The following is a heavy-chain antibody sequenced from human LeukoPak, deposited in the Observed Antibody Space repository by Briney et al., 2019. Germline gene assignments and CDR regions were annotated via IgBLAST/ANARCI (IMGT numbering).Heavy chain of an antibody. CDR2: IYTSGST. CDR3: AREGVVPLWFMDV. D-gene: IGHD3-3*01. J-gene: IGHJ6*04. Sequence: SETLSLTCTVSGGSISSSSYYWSWIRQPAGKGLEWIGRIYTSGSTNYNPSLKSRVTISVDTSKNQFSLKLSSVTAADTAVYYCAREGVVPLWFMDVWGKGTTVTVSS. CDR1: GGSISSSSYY. V-gene: IGHV4-61*02.